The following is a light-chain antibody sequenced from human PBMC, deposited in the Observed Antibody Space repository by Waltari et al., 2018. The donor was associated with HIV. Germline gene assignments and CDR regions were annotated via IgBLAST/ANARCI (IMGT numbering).Light chain of an antibody. CDR2: KVS. CDR1: QSLVHSDGNSY. J-gene: IGKJ2*01. CDR3: MQESHWPPYT. V-gene: IGKV2-30*02. Sequence: DVVMTQSPLSLPVTLGQPASISCRSSQSLVHSDGNSYLNWFQQRPGQSPRRLIDKVSHRASGVPDRFRGSGSGTDFTLRITRVEAEDVGVYYCMQESHWPPYTFGQGTKLEIK.